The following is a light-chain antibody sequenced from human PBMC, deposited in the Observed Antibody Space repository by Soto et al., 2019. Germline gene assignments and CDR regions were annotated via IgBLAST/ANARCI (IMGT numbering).Light chain of an antibody. CDR1: QGISNY. J-gene: IGKJ3*01. CDR3: QKYNSAPPDT. CDR2: AAS. V-gene: IGKV1-27*01. Sequence: DIQMTQSPSSLSASVGDRVTITCQASQGISNYLAWYQQKPGKVPKLLIYAASTLQSGVPSRFSGSGSGTDFTLTISSLQPEDVATYYCQKYNSAPPDTFGPGTKVDIK.